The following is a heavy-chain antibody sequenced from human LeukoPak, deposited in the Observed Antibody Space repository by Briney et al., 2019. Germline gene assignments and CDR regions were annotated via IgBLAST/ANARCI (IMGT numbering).Heavy chain of an antibody. Sequence: PGGSLRLSCAASGFTFSDYYVSWIRQAPGKGLEWVSYISSSGSTIYYTDSVKGRFTISRDNAKNSLYLQMNSLRAEDTALYYCATSRWSGGGYDAFAMWGQGTVVTVSS. J-gene: IGHJ3*02. CDR3: ATSRWSGGGYDAFAM. V-gene: IGHV3-11*04. CDR1: GFTFSDYY. CDR2: ISSSGSTI. D-gene: IGHD6-13*01.